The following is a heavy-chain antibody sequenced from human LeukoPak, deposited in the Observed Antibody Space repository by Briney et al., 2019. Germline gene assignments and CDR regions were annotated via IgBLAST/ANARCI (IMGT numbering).Heavy chain of an antibody. J-gene: IGHJ5*02. CDR1: GGSISSGSYY. Sequence: PSQTLSLTCTVSGGSISSGSYYWSWIRQPPGKGLEWIGEINHSGSTNYNPSLKSRVTISVDTSKNQFSLKLSSVTAADTAVYYCARGAPEHLYYYDSHNWFDPWGQGTLVTVSS. V-gene: IGHV4-39*07. CDR2: INHSGST. CDR3: ARGAPEHLYYYDSHNWFDP. D-gene: IGHD3-22*01.